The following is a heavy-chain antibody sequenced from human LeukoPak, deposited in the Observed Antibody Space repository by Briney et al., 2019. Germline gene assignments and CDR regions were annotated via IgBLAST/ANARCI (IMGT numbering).Heavy chain of an antibody. CDR2: ISYDGSNK. D-gene: IGHD2-2*01. CDR3: ARGDQYYFDY. Sequence: TGGSLRLSCAASGFTFSSYGMHWVRQAPGKGLEWVAVISYDGSNKYYADSVKGRFTISRDNSKNTLYLQMNSLRAEDTAVYYCARGDQYYFDYWGQGTLVTVSS. J-gene: IGHJ4*02. CDR1: GFTFSSYG. V-gene: IGHV3-30*03.